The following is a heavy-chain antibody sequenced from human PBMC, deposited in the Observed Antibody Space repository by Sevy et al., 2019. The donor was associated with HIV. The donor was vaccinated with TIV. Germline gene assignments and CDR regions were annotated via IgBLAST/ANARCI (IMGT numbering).Heavy chain of an antibody. CDR2: IYYSGNT. CDR1: GGPISNPDYN. V-gene: IGHV4-30-4*02. Sequence: SETLSLTCTVSGGPISNPDYNWSWIRQSPGKGLEWLGYIYYSGNTYYSPSLRIPISISIDTSKNQFSLKLMSVTAADTAVYFCARVTGPFDWLDPWGQGALVTVSS. D-gene: IGHD3-9*01. CDR3: ARVTGPFDWLDP. J-gene: IGHJ5*02.